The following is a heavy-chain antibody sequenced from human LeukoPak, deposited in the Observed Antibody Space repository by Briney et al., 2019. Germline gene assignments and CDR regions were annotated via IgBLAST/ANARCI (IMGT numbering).Heavy chain of an antibody. V-gene: IGHV1-69*04. D-gene: IGHD6-13*01. CDR3: AREMAAAGIISPSYYFGY. J-gene: IGHJ4*02. Sequence: GSSVKVSCKASGGTFTSYAISWVRQAPGQGLEWMGRIIPILGIANYAQKFQGRVTITADNSTSTAYMELSSLRSEDTAVYYCAREMAAAGIISPSYYFGYWGQGTLVTVSS. CDR2: IIPILGIA. CDR1: GGTFTSYA.